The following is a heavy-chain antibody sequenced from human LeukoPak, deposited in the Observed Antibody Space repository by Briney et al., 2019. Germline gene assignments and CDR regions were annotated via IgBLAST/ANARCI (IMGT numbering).Heavy chain of an antibody. CDR1: GFTFSSYS. CDR2: ISSSSSYI. Sequence: PGGSLRLSCAASGFTFSSYSMNWVRQAPGKGLEWVSSISSSSSYIYYADSVKGRFTISRDNAKNSLYLRMNSLRAEDTAVYYCAREGSPYYGMDVWGKGTTVTVSS. J-gene: IGHJ6*04. V-gene: IGHV3-21*01. D-gene: IGHD3-10*01. CDR3: AREGSPYYGMDV.